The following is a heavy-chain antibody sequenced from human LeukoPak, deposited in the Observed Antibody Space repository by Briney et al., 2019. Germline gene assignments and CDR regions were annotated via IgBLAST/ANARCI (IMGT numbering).Heavy chain of an antibody. CDR2: IYTSGST. Sequence: SETLSLTCTVSGGSISSYYWSWIRQPAGKGLVWIGRIYTSGSTNYNPSLKSRVTMSVDTSKNQFSLKLSSVTAADTAVYYCARSYSSSSPFDYWGRGTLVTVSS. CDR3: ARSYSSSSPFDY. V-gene: IGHV4-4*07. D-gene: IGHD6-6*01. J-gene: IGHJ4*02. CDR1: GGSISSYY.